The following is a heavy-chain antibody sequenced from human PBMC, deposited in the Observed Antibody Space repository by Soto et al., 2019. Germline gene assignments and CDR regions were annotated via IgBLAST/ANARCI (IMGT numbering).Heavy chain of an antibody. Sequence: EEQLLESGGTLVQPGGSLRLSCAASGFTFSNDGMSWVRQAPGKGLEWVSGIRTGGGSTNYADSAKGRFTISRDISKNTVYLKMNSLRVEDTAVYYCGRYRQWLNMDAWCKGTTVTVSS. J-gene: IGHJ6*03. CDR2: IRTGGGST. V-gene: IGHV3-23*01. CDR1: GFTFSNDG. CDR3: GRYRQWLNMDA. D-gene: IGHD6-19*01.